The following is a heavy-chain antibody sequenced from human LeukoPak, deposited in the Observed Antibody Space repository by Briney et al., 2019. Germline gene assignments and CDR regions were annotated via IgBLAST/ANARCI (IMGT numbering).Heavy chain of an antibody. J-gene: IGHJ4*02. D-gene: IGHD3-22*01. CDR3: AKDPVSYDSSGYYDY. Sequence: PGGSLRLSCAASGFTFSRYAMSWVRQAPGKGLEWVSAISGSGGSTYYADSVKGRFTISRDNSKNTLYLQMNSLRAEDTAVYYCAKDPVSYDSSGYYDYWGQGTLVTVSS. CDR1: GFTFSRYA. CDR2: ISGSGGST. V-gene: IGHV3-23*01.